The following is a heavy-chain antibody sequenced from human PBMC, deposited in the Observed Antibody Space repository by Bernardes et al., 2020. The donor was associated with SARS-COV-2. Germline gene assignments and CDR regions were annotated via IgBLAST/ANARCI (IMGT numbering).Heavy chain of an antibody. J-gene: IGHJ6*02. Sequence: ASVKVSCKVSGYTLTELSMNWVRQAPGKGLEWMGGFDPEDGETIYAQKFQGRVTMTEDTSTDTAYMELSSLRSEDTAVYYCATTGTPIRHAYYYYGMDVWGQGTTVTVSS. CDR2: FDPEDGET. V-gene: IGHV1-24*01. CDR1: GYTLTELS. D-gene: IGHD1-1*01. CDR3: ATTGTPIRHAYYYYGMDV.